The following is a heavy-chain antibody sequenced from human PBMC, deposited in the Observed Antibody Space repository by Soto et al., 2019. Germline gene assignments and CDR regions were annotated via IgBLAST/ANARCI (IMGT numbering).Heavy chain of an antibody. D-gene: IGHD6-6*01. CDR1: GESISSGGYY. CDR3: ARDSSSSSAADF. J-gene: IGHJ1*01. CDR2: IYDSESA. V-gene: IGHV4-31*01. Sequence: QVQLQESGPGLVKASQTLSLICSVSGESISSGGYYWSWIRHPPGKGLEWIGYIYDSESAYYNPSFMSPVTIGNVTSKNDFAMKLISVTDADTAVDDCARDSSSSSAADFWGQGTLITVSS.